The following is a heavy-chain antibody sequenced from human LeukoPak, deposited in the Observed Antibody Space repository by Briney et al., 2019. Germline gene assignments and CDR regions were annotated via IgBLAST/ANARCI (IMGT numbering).Heavy chain of an antibody. D-gene: IGHD1-26*01. CDR1: GGTFSSYA. Sequence: ASVKVSCKASGGTFSSYAISWVRQAPGQGLEWMGGIIPIFGTANYAQKFQGRVTMTRDTSTSTVYMELSSLRSEDTAIYYCARGGTYYYYGMDVWGQGTTVTVSS. V-gene: IGHV1-69*05. CDR3: ARGGTYYYYGMDV. J-gene: IGHJ6*02. CDR2: IIPIFGTA.